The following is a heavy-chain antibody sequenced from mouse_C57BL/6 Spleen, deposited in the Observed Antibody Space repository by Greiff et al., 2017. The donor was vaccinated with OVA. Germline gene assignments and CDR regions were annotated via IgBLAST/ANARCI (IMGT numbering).Heavy chain of an antibody. CDR3: AREDLSLKVPWFAY. V-gene: IGHV1-53*01. D-gene: IGHD1-3*01. CDR1: GYTFTSYW. CDR2: INPSNGGT. Sequence: VQLQQSGTELVKPGASVKLSCKASGYTFTSYWMHWVKQRPGQGLEWIGHINPSNGGTNYNEKFKSKATLTVDKSSSTAYMQLSSLTSDDSAVYYGAREDLSLKVPWFAYWGQGTLVTVSA. J-gene: IGHJ3*01.